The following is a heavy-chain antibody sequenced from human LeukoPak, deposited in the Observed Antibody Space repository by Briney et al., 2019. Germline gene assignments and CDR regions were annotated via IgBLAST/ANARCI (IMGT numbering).Heavy chain of an antibody. CDR3: ARDRTNPYCTGGSCYGRGWFDP. Sequence: SQTLSLTCTVSGGSTSSGSYYWSWTRQPAGEGLEWIGRIHTSGSTNYNPSLKSRVTISVDTSKNQSSLKLSSVTAADTAVYYCARDRTNPYCTGGSCYGRGWFDPWGQGSLVTVSS. CDR1: GGSTSSGSYY. CDR2: IHTSGST. D-gene: IGHD2-15*01. V-gene: IGHV4-61*02. J-gene: IGHJ5*02.